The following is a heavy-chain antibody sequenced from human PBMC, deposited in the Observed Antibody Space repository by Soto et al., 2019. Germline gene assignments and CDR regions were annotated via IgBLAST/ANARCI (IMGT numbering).Heavy chain of an antibody. CDR3: AKDYYYDSSGWVD. CDR2: ISNDGSNK. J-gene: IGHJ4*02. D-gene: IGHD3-22*01. V-gene: IGHV3-30*18. Sequence: QVQLVETGGGVVQPGRSLRLYCAASGFTLSSYGMHWVRQAPGKGLEWVAVISNDGSNKYYADSVKGRFTISRDNSKNTLYLQMNSLRAEDTAMYYCAKDYYYDSSGWVDWGQGTLVTVSS. CDR1: GFTLSSYG.